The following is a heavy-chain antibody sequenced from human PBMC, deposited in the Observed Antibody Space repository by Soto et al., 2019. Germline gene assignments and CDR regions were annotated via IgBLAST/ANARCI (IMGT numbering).Heavy chain of an antibody. D-gene: IGHD6-19*01. Sequence: SETLSLTCGVSGGTIRSPDWWTWVRQPRGKGLEWIGEIFQSGSTNYTPSLESRVTISVDKSKNQFSLTLTSVTAANTAVYFCARGRGRYSSGWSWFDPWGQGILVTVSS. CDR1: GGTIRSPDW. J-gene: IGHJ5*02. CDR2: IFQSGST. CDR3: ARGRGRYSSGWSWFDP. V-gene: IGHV4-4*02.